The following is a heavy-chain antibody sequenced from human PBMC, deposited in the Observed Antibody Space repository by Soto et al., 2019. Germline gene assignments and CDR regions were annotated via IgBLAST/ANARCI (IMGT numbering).Heavy chain of an antibody. J-gene: IGHJ4*02. CDR1: GGTFSSYA. D-gene: IGHD5-12*01. V-gene: IGHV1-69*13. Sequence: SVKVSCKASGGTFSSYAISWVRQAPGQGLEWMGGIIPIFGTANYAQKFQGRVTITADESTSTAYMELSSLRSEDTAVYYCALTTHIVATLYFDYWGQGXLVTVYS. CDR3: ALTTHIVATLYFDY. CDR2: IIPIFGTA.